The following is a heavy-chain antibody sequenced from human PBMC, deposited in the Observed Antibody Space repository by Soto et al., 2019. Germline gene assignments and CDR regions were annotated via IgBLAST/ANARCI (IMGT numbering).Heavy chain of an antibody. J-gene: IGHJ4*02. CDR2: IAYDGSNK. D-gene: IGHD3-10*01. CDR3: AKVVWHGSGSANFDY. CDR1: GFTFSSYD. Sequence: QVQLVESGGDVVQPGRSLRLSCAASGFTFSSYDMHWVRQAPGKGLEWVAAIAYDGSNKYYGDSVEGRVNIYRDTSKNTLYLQMNGLRPEDTAVYYCAKVVWHGSGSANFDYWGQGTLVTVSS. V-gene: IGHV3-30*18.